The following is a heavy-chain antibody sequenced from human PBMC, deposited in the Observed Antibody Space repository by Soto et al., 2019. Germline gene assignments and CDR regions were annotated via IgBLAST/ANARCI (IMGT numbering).Heavy chain of an antibody. CDR2: IYSSGST. Sequence: PSETLSLTCTVSGGSIASTSYYWGWIRQSDGEGLEWIGRIYSSGSTNYNPSLKSRVTISLDTSMNYFSLRLSSVTAADTAVYYCARGQRFSDWFDPWGQGTLVTVSS. V-gene: IGHV4-61*02. CDR1: GGSIASTSYY. D-gene: IGHD3-3*01. CDR3: ARGQRFSDWFDP. J-gene: IGHJ5*02.